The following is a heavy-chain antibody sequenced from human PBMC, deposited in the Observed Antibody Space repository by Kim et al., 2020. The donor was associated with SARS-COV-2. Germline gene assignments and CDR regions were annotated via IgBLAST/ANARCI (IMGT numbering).Heavy chain of an antibody. D-gene: IGHD3-22*01. CDR3: ARGAPDSSARMSPFDY. J-gene: IGHJ4*02. CDR1: GFTVSSNY. Sequence: GGSLRLSCAASGFTVSSNYMSWVRQAPGKGLEWVSVIYSGGSTYYADSVKGRFTISRDNSKNTLYLQMNSLRAEDTAVYYCARGAPDSSARMSPFDYWGQGTLVTVSS. V-gene: IGHV3-66*01. CDR2: IYSGGST.